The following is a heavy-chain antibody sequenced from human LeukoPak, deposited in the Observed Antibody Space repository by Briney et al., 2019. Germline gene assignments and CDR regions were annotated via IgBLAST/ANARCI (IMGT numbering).Heavy chain of an antibody. J-gene: IGHJ4*02. CDR2: ISGSGGST. CDR3: AREGGSNGFYEGFAY. D-gene: IGHD3-22*01. Sequence: PGGSLRLSCAASGFTFSSYAMSWVRQAPGKGLQWVSAISGSGGSTYYADSVKGRFTISRDNAKNSLYLQMDSLRAEDTAVYYCAREGGSNGFYEGFAYWGQGTLVTVSS. CDR1: GFTFSSYA. V-gene: IGHV3-23*01.